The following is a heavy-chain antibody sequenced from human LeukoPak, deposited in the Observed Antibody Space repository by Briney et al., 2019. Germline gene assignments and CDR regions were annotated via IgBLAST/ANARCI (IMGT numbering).Heavy chain of an antibody. J-gene: IGHJ4*02. CDR1: VGSITCTNY. V-gene: IGHV4-4*02. CDR2: ISLSGYT. Sequence: TSGTLSLTCGVAVGSITCTNYWSWVRQPQGQGLEWIGEISLSGYTGFNPSLRSRVTMSLDESKNHLSLNLASVTAADTAVYYCSRESGPFSPFGHWGQGILVTVTS. CDR3: SRESGPFSPFGH. D-gene: IGHD1-26*01.